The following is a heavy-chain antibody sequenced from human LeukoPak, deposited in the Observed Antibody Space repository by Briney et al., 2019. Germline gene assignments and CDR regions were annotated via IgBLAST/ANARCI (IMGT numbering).Heavy chain of an antibody. Sequence: ASVKVSCKASGYTFTNYAMNWVRQAPGQGLEWMGWIHPSTGNPTYAQGFTGRFVFSLDTSVSTTYLQISSLKAEDTAVYYCAKVHLRYFDWLLSYFDYWGQGTLVTVSS. V-gene: IGHV7-4-1*02. CDR2: IHPSTGNP. CDR1: GYTFTNYA. CDR3: AKVHLRYFDWLLSYFDY. J-gene: IGHJ4*02. D-gene: IGHD3-9*01.